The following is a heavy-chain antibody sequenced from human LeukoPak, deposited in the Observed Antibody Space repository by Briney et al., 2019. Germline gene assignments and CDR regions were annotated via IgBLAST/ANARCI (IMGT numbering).Heavy chain of an antibody. Sequence: GGSLRLSCAASGFTFSSYAMSWVRQAPGKGLEWVSAISGSGGSTYYADSVKGRFTISRDNSKNTLYLQMNSLRAEDTAVYYCAKGQRGQQLLLYYYYYMDVWGKGTTVTVSS. V-gene: IGHV3-23*01. CDR1: GFTFSSYA. CDR3: AKGQRGQQLLLYYYYYMDV. D-gene: IGHD6-13*01. J-gene: IGHJ6*03. CDR2: ISGSGGST.